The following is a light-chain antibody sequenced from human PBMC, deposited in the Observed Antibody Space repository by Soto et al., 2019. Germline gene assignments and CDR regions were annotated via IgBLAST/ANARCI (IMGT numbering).Light chain of an antibody. Sequence: IVWTQSPGTLSLSPGAIATLSCRASQTLSNSFIAWYQQKPGQAPRLLIYGASNRATGIPDRFSSSASGTDFTLTISRLEPEDFAVYYCQQYGSSGTVGQGTKVDIK. CDR2: GAS. CDR1: QTLSNSF. J-gene: IGKJ1*01. V-gene: IGKV3-20*01. CDR3: QQYGSSGT.